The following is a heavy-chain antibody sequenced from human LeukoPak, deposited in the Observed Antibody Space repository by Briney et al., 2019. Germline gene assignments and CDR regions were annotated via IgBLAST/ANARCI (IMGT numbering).Heavy chain of an antibody. CDR2: ISSSSSYM. D-gene: IGHD6-19*01. CDR3: ARALTPASGWLGA. CDR1: GFAFSSYT. J-gene: IGHJ5*02. V-gene: IGHV3-21*01. Sequence: GGSLRLSCAASGFAFSSYTMTWVRQAPGKGLEWVSCISSSSSYMYYGDTLKGRFTISRDNAKNSLYLQMDDLRAEDTAMYYCARALTPASGWLGAWGEGTLVTVSS.